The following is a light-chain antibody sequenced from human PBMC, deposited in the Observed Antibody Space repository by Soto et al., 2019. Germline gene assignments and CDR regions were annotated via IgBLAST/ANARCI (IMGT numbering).Light chain of an antibody. J-gene: IGLJ2*01. V-gene: IGLV2-23*02. Sequence: QSALTQPASVSGSPGQSITISCTGTSSDVGSYSLVSWYQQYPGKAPKVMIYEVTKRPSGVSSRFSGSKSGNTASLTISGLQAEDEADYHCCSYAGGSTFVFGGGTKVTVL. CDR1: SSDVGSYSL. CDR3: CSYAGGSTFV. CDR2: EVT.